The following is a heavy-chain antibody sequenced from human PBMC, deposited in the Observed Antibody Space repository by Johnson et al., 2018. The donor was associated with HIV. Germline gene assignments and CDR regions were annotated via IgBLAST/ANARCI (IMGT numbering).Heavy chain of an antibody. Sequence: QVQLVESGGGVVQPGRSLRLSCAASGFTFSTYGMHWVRQAPGKGLEWVAVMWYDGSNKYYADSVKGRFTISRDNSKNTLYLQMNSLRAEDTAVYYCASPGITGTLGAFDIWGQGTMVTVSS. J-gene: IGHJ3*02. CDR2: MWYDGSNK. CDR1: GFTFSTYG. D-gene: IGHD1-7*01. CDR3: ASPGITGTLGAFDI. V-gene: IGHV3-33*01.